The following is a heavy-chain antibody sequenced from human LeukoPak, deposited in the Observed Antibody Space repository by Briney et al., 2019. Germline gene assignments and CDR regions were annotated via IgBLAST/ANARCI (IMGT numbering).Heavy chain of an antibody. D-gene: IGHD3-22*01. CDR1: GGTFSSYA. CDR3: ARDGGGNYYDSSGPDPYGMDV. J-gene: IGHJ6*02. V-gene: IGHV1-69*04. CDR2: IIPILGIA. Sequence: ASVKVSCKASGGTFSSYAISWVRQAPGQGLEWMGRIIPILGIANYAQKFQGRVTITADKSTSTAYMELSSLRSEDTAVYYCARDGGGNYYDSSGPDPYGMDVWGQGTTVTVSS.